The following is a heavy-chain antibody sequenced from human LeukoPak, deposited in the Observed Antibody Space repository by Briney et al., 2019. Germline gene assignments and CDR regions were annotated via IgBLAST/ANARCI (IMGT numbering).Heavy chain of an antibody. J-gene: IGHJ6*02. D-gene: IGHD3-3*01. CDR2: IYYSGST. Sequence: SETLSLTCAVYGGSFSGYYWSWIRQPPGKGLEWIGYIYYSGSTNYNPSLKSRVTISVDTSKNQFSLKLSSVTAADTAVYYCARELRFLEWSMEYYYGMDVWGQGTTVTVSS. CDR1: GGSFSGYY. V-gene: IGHV4-59*01. CDR3: ARELRFLEWSMEYYYGMDV.